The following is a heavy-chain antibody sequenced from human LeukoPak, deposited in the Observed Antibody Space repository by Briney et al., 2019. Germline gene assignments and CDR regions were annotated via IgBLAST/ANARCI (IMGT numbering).Heavy chain of an antibody. CDR3: ASGFMGYDRSGYYDDAFDI. CDR2: INPNSGGT. J-gene: IGHJ3*02. CDR1: GYTFTGYY. Sequence: ASVKVSCKASGYTFTGYYMHWVRQAPGQGLEWMGWINPNSGGTNYAQKFQGRVAMTRDTSISTAYMELSRLRSDDTAVYFCASGFMGYDRSGYYDDAFDIWGQGTMVTVSS. D-gene: IGHD3-22*01. V-gene: IGHV1-2*02.